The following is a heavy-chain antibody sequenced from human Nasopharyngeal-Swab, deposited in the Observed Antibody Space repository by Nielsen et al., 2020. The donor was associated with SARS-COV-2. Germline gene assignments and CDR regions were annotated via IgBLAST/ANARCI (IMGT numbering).Heavy chain of an antibody. J-gene: IGHJ3*02. Sequence: GESLKISCAASGFTFSTYDMHWVRQVTGKPPEWVSAIGSAGDTYYPGSVKGRFTISRDHAKHSLYLQMNSLRAEDTAVYYCARGQLGQNFDLWGGRLPDAFDIWGQGTMVTVSS. CDR2: IGSAGDT. CDR1: GFTFSTYD. CDR3: ARGQLGQNFDLWGGRLPDAFDI. D-gene: IGHD3-3*01. V-gene: IGHV3-13*01.